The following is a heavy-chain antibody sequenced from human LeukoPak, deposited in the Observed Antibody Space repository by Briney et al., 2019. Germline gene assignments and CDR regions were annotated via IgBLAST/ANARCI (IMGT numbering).Heavy chain of an antibody. J-gene: IGHJ4*02. D-gene: IGHD3-22*01. CDR1: CAFLSSFS. CDR2: INGGGFT. V-gene: IGHV4-34*01. Sequence: SATLTLTCGVYCAFLSSFSWKWSRQSPGKGVDLSVDINGGGFTYYNSSFRGRVTISRDMYKNQIALNVTSVTATDTSIYFCARGVVFRRSTPYFGRWGQRTLVTFTS. CDR3: ARGVVFRRSTPYFGR.